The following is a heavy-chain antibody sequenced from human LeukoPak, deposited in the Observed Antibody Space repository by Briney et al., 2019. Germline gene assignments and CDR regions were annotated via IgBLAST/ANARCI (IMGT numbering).Heavy chain of an antibody. D-gene: IGHD6-19*01. V-gene: IGHV4-4*07. CDR2: IYISGSGST. Sequence: SETLSLTCTVSGDSMSDYFWTWIRQPPGKGLEWIGRIYISGSGSTNYNPSLKSRVTMSVDTSKNQFSLKLSSVTAADTAVYYCARDKRVAVAGTYIYYYYMDVWGNGTTVTISS. CDR3: ARDKRVAVAGTYIYYYYMDV. J-gene: IGHJ6*03. CDR1: GDSMSDYF.